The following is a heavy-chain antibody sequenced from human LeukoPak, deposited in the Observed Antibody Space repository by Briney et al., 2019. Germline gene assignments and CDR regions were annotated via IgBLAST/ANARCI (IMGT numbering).Heavy chain of an antibody. CDR1: GFTFSSYG. CDR2: IWYDGSNK. J-gene: IGHJ4*02. D-gene: IGHD4-17*01. CDR3: ARDQNEGYGDYFYYFDY. Sequence: PGGSLRLSCAASGFTFSSYGMHWVHQAPGKGLEWVAVIWYDGSNKYYVDSVKGRFTISRDNSKNTLYLQMNSLRAEDTAVYYCARDQNEGYGDYFYYFDYWGQGTLVTVSS. V-gene: IGHV3-33*01.